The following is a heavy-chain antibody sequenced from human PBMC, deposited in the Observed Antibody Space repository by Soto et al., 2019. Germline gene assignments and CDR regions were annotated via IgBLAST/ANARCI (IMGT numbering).Heavy chain of an antibody. CDR3: AAESTSPSRTIDY. D-gene: IGHD2-2*01. V-gene: IGHV4-59*01. CDR2: IYYSGST. Sequence: SETLSVTCTVSGGSIISYYWSWMRQPPGKGLEWIGYIYYSGSTDYNPSLKSRVTILVDTSKNQFSLKLSSVTAADTAVYYCAAESTSPSRTIDYWGQGTLVTVSS. J-gene: IGHJ4*02. CDR1: GGSIISYY.